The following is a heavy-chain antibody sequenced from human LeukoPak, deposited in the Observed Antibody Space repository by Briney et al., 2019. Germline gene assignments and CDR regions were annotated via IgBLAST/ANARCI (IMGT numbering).Heavy chain of an antibody. CDR1: GGSISSGDYY. V-gene: IGHV4-30-4*01. CDR2: IYYSGST. CDR3: ARSEGYSYYYGMDV. J-gene: IGHJ6*04. Sequence: PSQTLPLTCTVSGGSISSGDYYWTWIRQPPGKGLEWIGYIYYSGSTYFNPSLKSRVTISVDTSKNQFSLKLSSVTAADTAVYYCARSEGYSYYYGMDVWGKGTTVTVSS. D-gene: IGHD5-18*01.